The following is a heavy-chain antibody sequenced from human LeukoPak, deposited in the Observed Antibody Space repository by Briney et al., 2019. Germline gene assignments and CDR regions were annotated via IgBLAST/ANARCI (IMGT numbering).Heavy chain of an antibody. Sequence: PGGSLRLSCAAYGFIFSDYYMNWIRQAPGKGLEWVSYISSSGSTIYYADSVKARFTISRDNAKNSLYLQMNSLRAEDTAVYHCAKQGYDILTGYPTGWGQGTLVTVSS. CDR2: ISSSGSTI. CDR1: GFIFSDYY. J-gene: IGHJ4*02. V-gene: IGHV3-11*01. D-gene: IGHD3-9*01. CDR3: AKQGYDILTGYPTG.